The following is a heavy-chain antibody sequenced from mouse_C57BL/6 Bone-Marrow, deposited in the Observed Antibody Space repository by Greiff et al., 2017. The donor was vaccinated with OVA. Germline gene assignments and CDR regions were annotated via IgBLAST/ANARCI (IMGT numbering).Heavy chain of an antibody. D-gene: IGHD1-1*02. J-gene: IGHJ3*01. CDR2: IHPNSGST. V-gene: IGHV1-64*01. Sequence: VQLQQPGAELVKPGASVKLSCKASGYTFTSYWMHWVKQRPGQGLEWIGMIHPNSGSTNYNEKFKSKATLTVDKSSSTAYMQLSSLTSKDSAVYYCARWGYGAWFAYWGQGTLVTVSA. CDR1: GYTFTSYW. CDR3: ARWGYGAWFAY.